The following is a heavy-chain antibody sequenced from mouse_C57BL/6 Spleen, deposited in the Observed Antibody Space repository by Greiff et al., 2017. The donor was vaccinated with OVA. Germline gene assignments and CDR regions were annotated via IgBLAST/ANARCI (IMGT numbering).Heavy chain of an antibody. V-gene: IGHV5-9-1*02. CDR1: GFTFSSYA. CDR2: ISSGGDYI. J-gene: IGHJ3*01. Sequence: EVKLVESGEGLVKPGGSLKLSCAASGFTFSSYAMSWVRQTPEKRLEWVAYISSGGDYIYYADTVKGRFTISRDNARNTLYLQMSSLKSEDTAMYYCTRGEGYSPWFAYWGQGTLVTVSA. CDR3: TRGEGYSPWFAY. D-gene: IGHD2-12*01.